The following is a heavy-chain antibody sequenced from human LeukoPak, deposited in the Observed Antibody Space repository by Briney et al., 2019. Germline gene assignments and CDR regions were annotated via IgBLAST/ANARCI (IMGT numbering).Heavy chain of an antibody. J-gene: IGHJ4*02. Sequence: PGGSLRLSCAASGFTFSSYAMHWVRQAPGKGLEWVAVISYDGSNKYYADSVKGRFTISRDNSKNTLYLQMNSLRAEDTAVYYCAREGPPPRQWVNSGYDRGKYYFDYWGQGTLVTVSS. D-gene: IGHD5-12*01. V-gene: IGHV3-30-3*01. CDR1: GFTFSSYA. CDR2: ISYDGSNK. CDR3: AREGPPPRQWVNSGYDRGKYYFDY.